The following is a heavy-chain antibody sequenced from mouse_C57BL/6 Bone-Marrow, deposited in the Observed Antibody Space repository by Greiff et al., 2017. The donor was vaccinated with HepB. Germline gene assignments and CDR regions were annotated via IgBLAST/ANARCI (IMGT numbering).Heavy chain of an antibody. CDR3: ARPDVLRRGFAY. J-gene: IGHJ3*01. Sequence: EVHLVESGGGLVQPGGSLKLSCAASGFTFSDYYMYWVRQTPEKRLEWVAYISNGGGSTYYPDTVKGRCTISRDNAKNTLYLQMSRLKSEDTAMYYCARPDVLRRGFAYWGQGTLVTVSA. CDR1: GFTFSDYY. D-gene: IGHD2-12*01. CDR2: ISNGGGST. V-gene: IGHV5-12*01.